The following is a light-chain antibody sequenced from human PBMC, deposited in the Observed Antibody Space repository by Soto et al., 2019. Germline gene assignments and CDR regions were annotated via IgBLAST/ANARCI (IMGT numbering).Light chain of an antibody. Sequence: EIVLTQSPGTLSLSPGERATLSCRASQRVSSSYLAWYQQKPGQAPRLLIYCASSRATGIPVRFSGSGSGPDFTLTICRLEPADFAVHYCQHDGSSALFGPGTKVFIK. J-gene: IGKJ3*01. CDR1: QRVSSSY. CDR2: CAS. CDR3: QHDGSSAL. V-gene: IGKV3-20*01.